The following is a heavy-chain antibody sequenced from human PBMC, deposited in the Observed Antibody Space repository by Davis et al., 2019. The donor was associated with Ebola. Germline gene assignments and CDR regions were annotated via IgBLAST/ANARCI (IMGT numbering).Heavy chain of an antibody. CDR1: GYTFTAYY. V-gene: IGHV1-46*01. CDR2: SDPSGTSGGDS. CDR3: ARVSRGPGGGMDV. Sequence: AASVKVSCKAFGYTFTAYYMHWVRQAPGQGLEWVATSDPSGTSGGDSTFAQKFQGRVAMTSDTSTNTVYMELNSLRSEDTAVYYCARVSRGPGGGMDVWGKGTTVTVSS. D-gene: IGHD3-10*01. J-gene: IGHJ6*04.